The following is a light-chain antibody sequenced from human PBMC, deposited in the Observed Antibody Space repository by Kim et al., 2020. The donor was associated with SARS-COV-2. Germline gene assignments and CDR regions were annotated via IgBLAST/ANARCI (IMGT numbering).Light chain of an antibody. CDR2: GKN. Sequence: ELTQDPAVSVALGQTVRITCQGDSLRSYYASWYQQKPGQAPVLVIYGKNNRPSGIPDRFSGSSSGNTASLTITGAQAEDEADYYCNSRDSSGNHLVFGTGTKVTVL. CDR1: SLRSYY. J-gene: IGLJ1*01. CDR3: NSRDSSGNHLV. V-gene: IGLV3-19*01.